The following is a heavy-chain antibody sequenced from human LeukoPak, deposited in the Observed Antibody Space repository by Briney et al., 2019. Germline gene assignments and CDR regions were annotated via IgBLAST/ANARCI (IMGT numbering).Heavy chain of an antibody. J-gene: IGHJ4*02. CDR1: GYTFTVYY. V-gene: IGHV1-2*02. D-gene: IGHD5-18*01. Sequence: ASVKVSCKASGYTFTVYYIHWVRQAPGQGLEYMGWINPNSGGTNYAQKLQGRVTMTTDTTTSTAYMELRSLRSDDTAVYYCARDRHTAMVTNYWGQGTLVTVSS. CDR2: INPNSGGT. CDR3: ARDRHTAMVTNY.